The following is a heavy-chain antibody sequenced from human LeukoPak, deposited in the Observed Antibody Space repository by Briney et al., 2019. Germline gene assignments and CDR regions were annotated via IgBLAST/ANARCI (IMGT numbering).Heavy chain of an antibody. CDR2: IYYSGST. Sequence: PSETLSLTCTVSGGSISSYYWSWIRQPPGKGLEWIGYIYYSGSTNYNPSLKSRVTISVDTSKNQFSLKLSSVTAADTAVYYCARQGPISGSYWPFDYWGQGTLVTVSS. CDR3: ARQGPISGSYWPFDY. CDR1: GGSISSYY. V-gene: IGHV4-59*08. J-gene: IGHJ4*02. D-gene: IGHD1-26*01.